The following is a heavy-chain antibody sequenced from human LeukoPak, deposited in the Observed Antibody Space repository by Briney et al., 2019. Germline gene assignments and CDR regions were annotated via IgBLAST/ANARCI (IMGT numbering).Heavy chain of an antibody. D-gene: IGHD3-22*01. Sequence: PGGSLRLSCAASGFTFSSYSMTWVRQAPGKGLEWVSAINNSGRTYYAESVRGRFTISRDNSKNTLYLQMNSLRAEDTAVYYCAKAPQSGSSSGYLTPFDYWGQGTLVTVSS. CDR1: GFTFSSYS. CDR2: INNSGRT. CDR3: AKAPQSGSSSGYLTPFDY. V-gene: IGHV3-23*01. J-gene: IGHJ4*02.